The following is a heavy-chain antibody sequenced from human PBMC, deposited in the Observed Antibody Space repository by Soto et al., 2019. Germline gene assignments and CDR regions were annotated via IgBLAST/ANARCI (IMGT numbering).Heavy chain of an antibody. J-gene: IGHJ4*02. D-gene: IGHD4-17*01. CDR3: ARRVHYGDHPYYFDY. V-gene: IGHV4-39*01. CDR1: GGSISSSSYY. CDR2: IYYSGST. Sequence: PSETLSLTCTVSGGSISSSSYYWGWIRQPPGKGLEWIGSIYYSGSTYYNPSLKSRVTISVDTSKNQFSLKLSSVTAADTAVYYCARRVHYGDHPYYFDYWGQGTLVTVSS.